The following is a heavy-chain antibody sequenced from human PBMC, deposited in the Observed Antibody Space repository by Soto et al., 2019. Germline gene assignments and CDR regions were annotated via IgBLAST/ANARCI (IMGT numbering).Heavy chain of an antibody. V-gene: IGHV3-23*01. Sequence: GGSLRLSCAASGFTFSGYAMSWVRQAPGKGLEWVSAISGSGGSTYYADSVKGRFTISRDNSKNTLYLQMNSLRAEDTAVYYCAKFSRWDYYANNWFDPWGQGTLVTVSS. CDR3: AKFSRWDYYANNWFDP. CDR1: GFTFSGYA. J-gene: IGHJ5*02. D-gene: IGHD3-10*01. CDR2: ISGSGGST.